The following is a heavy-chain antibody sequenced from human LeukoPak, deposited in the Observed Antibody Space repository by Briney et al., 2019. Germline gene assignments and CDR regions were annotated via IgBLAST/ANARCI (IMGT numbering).Heavy chain of an antibody. CDR3: AKDLCSSTSCYTNRSFDY. V-gene: IGHV3-23*01. Sequence: GGSLRLSCAASGFTFSSYAMSWVRQAPGKGLEWVSAISGSGGSTYSADSVKGRFTISRNNSKNTLYLQMNSLRAEDTAVYYCAKDLCSSTSCYTNRSFDYWGQGTLVTVSS. D-gene: IGHD2-2*02. CDR1: GFTFSSYA. CDR2: ISGSGGST. J-gene: IGHJ4*02.